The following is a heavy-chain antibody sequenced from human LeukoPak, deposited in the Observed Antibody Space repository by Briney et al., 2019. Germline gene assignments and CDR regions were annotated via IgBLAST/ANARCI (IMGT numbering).Heavy chain of an antibody. CDR2: ISLVGDT. D-gene: IGHD1-26*01. J-gene: IGHJ3*02. V-gene: IGHV3-13*01. CDR1: GFTFNSYD. Sequence: PGGSLRLSCAASGFTFNSYDMHWVRQAPGKRLEWVSAISLVGDTYYPASVKGRFTVSRESAKNSLYLQMNSLRAGDTALYYCVRAHVGAGLAFDIWGRGTMVTVSS. CDR3: VRAHVGAGLAFDI.